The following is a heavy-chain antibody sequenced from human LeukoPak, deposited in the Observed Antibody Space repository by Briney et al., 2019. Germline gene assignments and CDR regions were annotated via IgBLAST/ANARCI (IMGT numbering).Heavy chain of an antibody. CDR1: GGSISSDY. D-gene: IGHD3-22*01. J-gene: IGHJ4*02. CDR2: IYYTGIT. Sequence: SETLSLTCTVSGGSISSDYWTWIRQPPGRGLEWIGYIYYTGITNYNPSLKRRVTMSVDTSKNQFSLKLSSVTAADTAVYYCARVSGYYSIDYWGQGTLVTVSS. CDR3: ARVSGYYSIDY. V-gene: IGHV4-59*01.